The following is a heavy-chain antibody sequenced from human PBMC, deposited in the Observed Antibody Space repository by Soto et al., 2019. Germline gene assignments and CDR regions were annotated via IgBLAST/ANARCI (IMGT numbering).Heavy chain of an antibody. V-gene: IGHV4-4*02. J-gene: IGHJ6*02. Sequence: QVQLQESGPGLVKPSGTLSLTCAVSGGSISSSNWSSWVRQPPGKGLEWIGEIYHSGSTNYNPSLKSRVTISVDKSKNQFSLKLSSVTAADTAVYYCAVDTAMVPYYYYGMDVWGQGTTVTVSS. CDR3: AVDTAMVPYYYYGMDV. CDR1: GGSISSSNW. D-gene: IGHD5-18*01. CDR2: IYHSGST.